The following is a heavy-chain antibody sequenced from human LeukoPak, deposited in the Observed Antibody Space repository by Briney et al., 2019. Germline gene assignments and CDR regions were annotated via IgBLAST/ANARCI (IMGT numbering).Heavy chain of an antibody. CDR3: ASVTITAAERNWFDP. CDR2: INRSGST. J-gene: IGHJ5*02. Sequence: PSETLSLTCAIYGGSFSGYYWSWIRQPPGQGLEWIGEINRSGSTNYNPSLKSRVTISVDTSKNQFSLKVSSVTAADTAVYYCASVTITAAERNWFDPWGQGTLVTVSS. CDR1: GGSFSGYY. V-gene: IGHV4-34*01. D-gene: IGHD6-13*01.